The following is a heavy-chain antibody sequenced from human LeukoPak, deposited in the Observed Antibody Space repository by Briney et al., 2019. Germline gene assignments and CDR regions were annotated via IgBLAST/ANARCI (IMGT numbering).Heavy chain of an antibody. J-gene: IGHJ6*03. CDR2: ISTYNGNT. CDR1: GYTFTNYG. V-gene: IGHV1-18*01. Sequence: ASVKVSCKASGYTFTNYGISWVRQAAGKGLEWMGWISTYNGNTNYAQKLQGRVTMTTDTSTSTAYMELRSLRSDDTAVYYCARWRSSSRDYYYYYYMDVWGKGTTVTVSS. D-gene: IGHD6-13*01. CDR3: ARWRSSSRDYYYYYYMDV.